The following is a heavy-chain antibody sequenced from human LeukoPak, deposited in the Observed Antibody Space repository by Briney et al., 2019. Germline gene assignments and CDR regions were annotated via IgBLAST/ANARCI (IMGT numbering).Heavy chain of an antibody. V-gene: IGHV5-10-1*01. CDR2: IDPSDSYT. CDR1: GYSFTSYW. Sequence: AGESLKISCKGSGYSFTSYWISWVRQMPGKGLEWMGRIDPSDSYTNYSPSFQGHVTISADKSISTAYLQWSSLKASDTAMYYCARHLQQWLVDPFDYWGQGTLVTVSS. CDR3: ARHLQQWLVDPFDY. J-gene: IGHJ4*02. D-gene: IGHD6-19*01.